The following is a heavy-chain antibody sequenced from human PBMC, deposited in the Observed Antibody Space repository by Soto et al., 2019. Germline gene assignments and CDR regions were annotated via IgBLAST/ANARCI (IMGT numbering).Heavy chain of an antibody. J-gene: IGHJ6*02. CDR2: IIPIFGTA. Sequence: ASVKVSCKASGGTFSSYAISWVRQAPGQGLEWTGGIIPIFGTANYAQKFQGRVTITADESTSTAYMELSSLRSEDTAVYYCASDSDIVVVVAATRRGYYGMDVWGQGTTVTVSS. D-gene: IGHD2-15*01. V-gene: IGHV1-69*13. CDR3: ASDSDIVVVVAATRRGYYGMDV. CDR1: GGTFSSYA.